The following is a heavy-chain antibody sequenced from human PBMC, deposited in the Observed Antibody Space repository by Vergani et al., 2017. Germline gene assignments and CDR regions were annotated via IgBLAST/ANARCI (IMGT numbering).Heavy chain of an antibody. J-gene: IGHJ6*02. CDR3: ARHTRGRGSGSPFNPYYYYGMDV. CDR1: GYSFTSYW. Sequence: EVQLVQSGAEVKKPGESLKISCKGSGYSFTSYWIGWVRQMPGKGLEWMGIIYPGDSDTRYSPSFQGQVTISADKSISTAYLQWSSLKASDTAMYYCARHTRGRGSGSPFNPYYYYGMDVWGQGTTVTVSS. D-gene: IGHD3-10*01. V-gene: IGHV5-51*01. CDR2: IYPGDSDT.